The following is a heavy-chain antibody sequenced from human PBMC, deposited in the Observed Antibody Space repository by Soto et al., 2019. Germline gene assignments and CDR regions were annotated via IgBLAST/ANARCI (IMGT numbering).Heavy chain of an antibody. J-gene: IGHJ6*02. Sequence: SETLSLTCTVSGGSISSGDYYWSWIRQPPGKGLEWIGYIYYSGSTYYNPSLKSRVTISVDTSKNQFSLKLSSVTAADTAVYYCAIFLGYDSDYYIMDVCAQVISASVSS. V-gene: IGHV4-30-4*01. D-gene: IGHD3-22*01. CDR1: GGSISSGDYY. CDR2: IYYSGST. CDR3: AIFLGYDSDYYIMDV.